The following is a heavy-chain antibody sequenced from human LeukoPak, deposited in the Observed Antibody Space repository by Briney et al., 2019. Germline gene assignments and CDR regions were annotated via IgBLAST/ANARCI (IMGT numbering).Heavy chain of an antibody. V-gene: IGHV4-38-2*02. CDR3: ARVGYSYSLDY. CDR2: IYHSGST. Sequence: PSETLSLTCTVSGYSISSGYYWGWIRQPPGKGLEWIGSIYHSGSTYYNPSLKSRVTISVDTSKNQFSLKLSSVTAADTAVYYCARVGYSYSLDYWGQGTLVTVSS. D-gene: IGHD5-18*01. J-gene: IGHJ4*02. CDR1: GYSISSGYY.